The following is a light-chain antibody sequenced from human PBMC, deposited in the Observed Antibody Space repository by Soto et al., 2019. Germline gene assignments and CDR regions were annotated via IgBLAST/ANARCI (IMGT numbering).Light chain of an antibody. CDR3: SSYTTSDTWV. CDR1: SSDVGSYNS. V-gene: IGLV2-14*01. Sequence: QSALTQPASVSGSPGQSITISCTGTSSDVGSYNSVSWYQQHPGKAPTLIIYEVTNRPSGVSHRFSGSKSGNTASLTISGLQAEDEYDYYCSSYTTSDTWVFGGGTQLTVL. CDR2: EVT. J-gene: IGLJ7*01.